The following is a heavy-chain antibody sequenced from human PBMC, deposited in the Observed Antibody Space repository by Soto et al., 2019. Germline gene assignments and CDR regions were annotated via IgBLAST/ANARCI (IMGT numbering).Heavy chain of an antibody. J-gene: IGHJ5*02. CDR3: ARDPGGYCSGGSCYWFDP. D-gene: IGHD2-15*01. V-gene: IGHV1-69*13. CDR1: GGTFSSYA. CDR2: IIPIFGTA. Sequence: ASVKVSCKASGGTFSSYAISWVRQAPGQGLEWMGGIIPIFGTANYAQKFQGRVTITADESTSTAYMELSSLRSEDTAVYYCARDPGGYCSGGSCYWFDPWGQGTLVTVSS.